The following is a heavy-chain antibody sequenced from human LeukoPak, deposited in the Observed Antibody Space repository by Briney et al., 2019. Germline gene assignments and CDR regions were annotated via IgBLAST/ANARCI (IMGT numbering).Heavy chain of an antibody. V-gene: IGHV3-30*03. D-gene: IGHD3-16*01. CDR2: ISYDERGK. CDR1: GFVFNYYG. Sequence: SLRLACAASGFVFNYYGMVWFRQSPGKGLEWVATISYDERGKHYADSVQGRFTISRDNSKSVLYLQLDYLRPEDTAVYYCSTDGTPKFEHWGQGTLVTVSS. CDR3: STDGTPKFEH. J-gene: IGHJ1*01.